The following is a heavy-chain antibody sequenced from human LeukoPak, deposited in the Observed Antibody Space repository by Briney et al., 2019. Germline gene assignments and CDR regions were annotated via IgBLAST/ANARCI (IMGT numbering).Heavy chain of an antibody. J-gene: IGHJ5*02. V-gene: IGHV3-7*03. CDR3: AKDKQDIASGWFDP. Sequence: PGGSLRLSCAASGFTFSSYWMTWVRQAPGKGLEWVANIKQDGSEKYYVDFVKGRFTISIDNAKNSLYLQMNSLRAEDTALYYCAKDKQDIASGWFDPWGQGTLVTVSS. D-gene: IGHD3-10*01. CDR1: GFTFSSYW. CDR2: IKQDGSEK.